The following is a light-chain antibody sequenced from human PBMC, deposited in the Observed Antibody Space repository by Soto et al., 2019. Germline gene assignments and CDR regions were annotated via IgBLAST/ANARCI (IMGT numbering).Light chain of an antibody. V-gene: IGKV1-33*01. J-gene: IGKJ3*01. CDR3: QQFEDLPLS. CDR1: QDISTF. CDR2: DES. Sequence: DLPMTQSPSSLSASVGDRVSITCQASQDISTFLNWYQQKPGQAPKLLIYDESNLETGVPSRFSGTGSGTDFTLTITSLQSEDVAAYYCQQFEDLPLSFGPGTTVDI.